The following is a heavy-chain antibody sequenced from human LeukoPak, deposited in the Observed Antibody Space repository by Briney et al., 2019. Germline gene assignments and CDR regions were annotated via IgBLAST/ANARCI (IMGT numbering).Heavy chain of an antibody. J-gene: IGHJ4*02. Sequence: PSETLSLTCTVSGGSISSSSYYWGWIRQSPGKGLEWIGSIYYSGSTYNNPSLKSRVTISVDTSKNQFSLKLSSVTAADTAVYYCASPYCSGGSCLPYFDYWSQGTLVTVSS. D-gene: IGHD2-15*01. CDR3: ASPYCSGGSCLPYFDY. V-gene: IGHV4-39*01. CDR2: IYYSGST. CDR1: GGSISSSSYY.